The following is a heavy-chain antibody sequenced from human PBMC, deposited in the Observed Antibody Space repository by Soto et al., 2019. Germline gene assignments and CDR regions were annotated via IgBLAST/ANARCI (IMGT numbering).Heavy chain of an antibody. CDR1: GFTFSDYY. J-gene: IGHJ6*02. V-gene: IGHV3-11*01. CDR2: ISSSGSTI. Sequence: GGSLRLSCAASGFTFSDYYMSWIRQAPGKGLEWVSYISSSGSTIYYADSVKGRFTISRDNAKNSLYLQMNSLRAEDTAVYYCARDRVGMATIRRGHLKTPNYYYYGMDVWGQGTTVTVSS. CDR3: ARDRVGMATIRRGHLKTPNYYYYGMDV. D-gene: IGHD5-12*01.